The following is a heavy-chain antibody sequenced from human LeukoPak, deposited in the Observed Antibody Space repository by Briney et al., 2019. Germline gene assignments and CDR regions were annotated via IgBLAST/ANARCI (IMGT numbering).Heavy chain of an antibody. J-gene: IGHJ3*02. CDR2: IYYSGST. CDR1: GGSISSYY. V-gene: IGHV4-59*08. D-gene: IGHD6-19*01. CDR3: ARLNPLNSSGWYFGAFDI. Sequence: SETLSLTCTVSGGSISSYYWSWIRQPPGKGLEWIGYIYYSGSTNYNPSLKSRVTTSVDTSKNQFSLKLSSVTTADTAVYYCARLNPLNSSGWYFGAFDIWGQGTMVTVSS.